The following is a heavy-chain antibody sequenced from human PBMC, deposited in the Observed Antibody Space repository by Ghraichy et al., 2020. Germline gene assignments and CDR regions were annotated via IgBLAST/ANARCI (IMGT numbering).Heavy chain of an antibody. V-gene: IGHV4-34*01. D-gene: IGHD3-3*01. Sequence: ETLSLTCAVYGGSFSGYYWSWIRQPPGKGLEWIGEINHSGSTNYNPSLKSRVTISVDTSKNQFSLKLSSVTAADTAVYYCARGDFWSGPITLWGQGTLVTVSS. CDR3: ARGDFWSGPITL. J-gene: IGHJ4*02. CDR2: INHSGST. CDR1: GGSFSGYY.